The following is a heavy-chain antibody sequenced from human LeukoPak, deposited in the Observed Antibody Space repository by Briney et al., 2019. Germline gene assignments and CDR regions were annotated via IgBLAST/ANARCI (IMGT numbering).Heavy chain of an antibody. CDR1: GGSFSGYY. J-gene: IGHJ4*02. Sequence: SETLSLTCAVYGGSFSGYYWSWIRQPPGKGLEWIGEINHSGSTNYNPSLKSRVTISVDTSKNQFSLKLSSVTAADTAVYYCAREGQTYYYDSSGYYPFDYWGQGTLVTVSS. CDR3: AREGQTYYYDSSGYYPFDY. CDR2: INHSGST. D-gene: IGHD3-22*01. V-gene: IGHV4-34*01.